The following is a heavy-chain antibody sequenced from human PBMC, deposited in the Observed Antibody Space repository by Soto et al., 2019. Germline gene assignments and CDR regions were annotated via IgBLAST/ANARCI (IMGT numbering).Heavy chain of an antibody. CDR2: ISAYNGNT. Sequence: ASVKVSCKASGYTFTSYGISWVRQAPGQGLEWMGWISAYNGNTNYAQKLQGRVTMTTDTSTSTAYMELRSLRSDDTAVYYCARALIRYCSGGSCTARDWFDPWGQGTRVTVSS. V-gene: IGHV1-18*01. D-gene: IGHD2-15*01. CDR3: ARALIRYCSGGSCTARDWFDP. CDR1: GYTFTSYG. J-gene: IGHJ5*02.